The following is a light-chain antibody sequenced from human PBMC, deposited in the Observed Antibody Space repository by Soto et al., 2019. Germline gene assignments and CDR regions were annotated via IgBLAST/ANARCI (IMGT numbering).Light chain of an antibody. CDR3: QQYNSWWT. CDR2: DAS. Sequence: DIQITQSPSTLSASEGYRVTITCRASQSISSWLAWYQQKPGKAPKLLIYDASSLESGVPSRFSGSGSGTEFTLTISSLQPDDFATYYCQQYNSWWTFGQGTKVDIK. CDR1: QSISSW. V-gene: IGKV1-5*01. J-gene: IGKJ1*01.